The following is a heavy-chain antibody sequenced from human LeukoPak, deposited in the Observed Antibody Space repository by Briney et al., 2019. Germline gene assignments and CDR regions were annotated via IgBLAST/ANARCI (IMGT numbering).Heavy chain of an antibody. CDR1: GFTVSSNY. CDR3: TRDYYYDSSGYSDEDWFDP. Sequence: GGSLRLSCAAFGFTVSSNYMSWVRQAPGKGLEWVAVIWYDGSNKYYADSVKGRFTISRDNSKNTLYLQMNSLRAEDTAVYYCTRDYYYDSSGYSDEDWFDPWGQGTLVTVSS. V-gene: IGHV3-33*08. D-gene: IGHD3-22*01. J-gene: IGHJ5*02. CDR2: IWYDGSNK.